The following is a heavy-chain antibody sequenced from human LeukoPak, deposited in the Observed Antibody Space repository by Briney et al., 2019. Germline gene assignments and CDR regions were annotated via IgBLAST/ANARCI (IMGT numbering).Heavy chain of an antibody. J-gene: IGHJ4*02. V-gene: IGHV3-23*01. D-gene: IGHD3-22*01. CDR3: AKRGVVIRVILVGFHKEANYFDS. CDR2: ISDSGGRT. Sequence: GGSLILSCAVSGITLSNYGMSWVRQAPGKGLEWVAGISDSGGRTKYADSVKGRFTISRDNPKNTLYLQMNSLRPEDTAVYFCAKRGVVIRVILVGFHKEANYFDSWGQGVLVTVSS. CDR1: GITLSNYG.